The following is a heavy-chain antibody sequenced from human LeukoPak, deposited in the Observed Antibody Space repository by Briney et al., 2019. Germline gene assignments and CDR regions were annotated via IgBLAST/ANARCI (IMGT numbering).Heavy chain of an antibody. CDR1: GYSFTSYW. D-gene: IGHD4-23*01. V-gene: IGHV5-51*01. CDR3: ARGGGSDDYGGNGFEVSFDY. Sequence: GESLKISCKRFGYSFTSYWIGWVRQMPGKGLEWMGIFYPGDSDTRYSPSFQGQVTISADKSISTAYLQWSSLKASDTAMYYCARGGGSDDYGGNGFEVSFDYWGQGTLVTVSS. J-gene: IGHJ4*02. CDR2: FYPGDSDT.